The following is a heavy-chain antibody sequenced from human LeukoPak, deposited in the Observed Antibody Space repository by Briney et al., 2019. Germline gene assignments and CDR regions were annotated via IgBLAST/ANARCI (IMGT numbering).Heavy chain of an antibody. D-gene: IGHD3-22*01. Sequence: GGSLRLSCAASGFTFSSYGIHWVRQAPGKGLEWVAVISYDGSNKYYADSVKGRFTISRDNSKNTLYLQMNSLRAEDTAVYYCAKADSTGCYFDYWGQGTLVTVSS. CDR2: ISYDGSNK. J-gene: IGHJ4*02. CDR1: GFTFSSYG. CDR3: AKADSTGCYFDY. V-gene: IGHV3-30*18.